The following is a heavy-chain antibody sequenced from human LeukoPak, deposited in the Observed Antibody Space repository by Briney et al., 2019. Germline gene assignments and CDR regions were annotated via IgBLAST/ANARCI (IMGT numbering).Heavy chain of an antibody. J-gene: IGHJ4*02. Sequence: ASVKVSCKASGYTFTSYGISGVRQAPGQGLEWMGWISAYNGNTNYAQKFQGRVTMTRDMSTSTVYMELSSLRSEDTAVYYCARERYRDSSPQDFDYWGQGTLVTVSS. D-gene: IGHD6-13*01. V-gene: IGHV1-18*01. CDR1: GYTFTSYG. CDR3: ARERYRDSSPQDFDY. CDR2: ISAYNGNT.